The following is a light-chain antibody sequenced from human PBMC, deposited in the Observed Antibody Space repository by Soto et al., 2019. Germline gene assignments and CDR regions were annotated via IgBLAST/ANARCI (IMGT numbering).Light chain of an antibody. J-gene: IGKJ1*01. CDR1: QSVSSN. CDR3: QLSTSYSEA. Sequence: ETGIEKTPATQSVNPKERATLSCRASQSVSSNLALYQQKPGQAPRLLIYGAFIRATGIPARFSGSGSGTEFTLTISCLQPDDFAPYYCQLSTSYSEAFGQGTKVDIK. V-gene: IGKV3-15*01. CDR2: GAF.